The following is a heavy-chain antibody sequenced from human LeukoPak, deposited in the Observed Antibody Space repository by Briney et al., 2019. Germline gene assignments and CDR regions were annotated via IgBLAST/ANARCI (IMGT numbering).Heavy chain of an antibody. Sequence: GGSLRLSCAASGFTFSSYAMSWVRQAPGKGLEWVSAISGSGGSTYYADSVKGRFTISRDNSKNTLYLQMDSLRAEDTAVYYCAKLFSVVISANDYWGQGILVTVSS. V-gene: IGHV3-23*01. CDR2: ISGSGGST. D-gene: IGHD3-22*01. CDR3: AKLFSVVISANDY. J-gene: IGHJ4*02. CDR1: GFTFSSYA.